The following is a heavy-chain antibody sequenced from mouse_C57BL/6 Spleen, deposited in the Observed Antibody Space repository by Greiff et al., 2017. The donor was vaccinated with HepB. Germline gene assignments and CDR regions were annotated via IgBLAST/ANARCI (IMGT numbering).Heavy chain of an antibody. J-gene: IGHJ1*03. V-gene: IGHV1-81*01. Sequence: VKLMESGAELARPGASVKLSCKASGYTFTSYGISWVKQRTGQGLEWIGEIYPRSGNTYYNEKFKGKATLTADKSSSTAYMELRSLTSEDSAVYFCARGPYYGSSYWYFDVWGTGTTVTVSS. D-gene: IGHD1-1*01. CDR2: IYPRSGNT. CDR3: ARGPYYGSSYWYFDV. CDR1: GYTFTSYG.